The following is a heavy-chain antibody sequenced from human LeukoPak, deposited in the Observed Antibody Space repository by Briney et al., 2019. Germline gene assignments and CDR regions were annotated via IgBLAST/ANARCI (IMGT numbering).Heavy chain of an antibody. Sequence: GGSLRLSCAASGFTFSTYSMNWVRQAPGKGLEWVSYISSSRTTTFCTDSVKGRFTISRDNAKNSLYLQMNSLRVEDTAVYYCARGPYGDYDSYYGVDVWGQGTTVTVS. CDR1: GFTFSTYS. J-gene: IGHJ6*02. CDR3: ARGPYGDYDSYYGVDV. CDR2: ISSSRTTT. V-gene: IGHV3-48*01. D-gene: IGHD4-17*01.